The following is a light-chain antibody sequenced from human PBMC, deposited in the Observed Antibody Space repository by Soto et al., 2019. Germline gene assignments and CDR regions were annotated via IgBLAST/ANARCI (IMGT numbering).Light chain of an antibody. Sequence: DIQMTPSQYSLSASVGGGVTVTGRASQSIRNSLTWYQQKPGKAPKFLIYAASSLQTGVPSRFSGGGSGTDFTLTISRLEPEDVAAYYCQHYDSFPITFGQGTRLEIK. CDR2: AAS. CDR1: QSIRNS. J-gene: IGKJ5*01. V-gene: IGKV1-16*01. CDR3: QHYDSFPIT.